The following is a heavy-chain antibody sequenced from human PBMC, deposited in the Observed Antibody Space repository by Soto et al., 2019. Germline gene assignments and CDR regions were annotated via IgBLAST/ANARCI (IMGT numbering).Heavy chain of an antibody. V-gene: IGHV1-3*01. CDR2: INAGNGNT. CDR1: GYTFTSYA. J-gene: IGHJ4*02. CDR3: AADMYYYDSSGYTLFDY. Sequence: ASVKVSCKASGYTFTSYAMHWVRQAPGQRLEWMGWINAGNGNTKYSQKFQGRVTITRDTSASTAYMELSSLRSEDTAVYYCAADMYYYDSSGYTLFDYWGQGTLVTVSS. D-gene: IGHD3-22*01.